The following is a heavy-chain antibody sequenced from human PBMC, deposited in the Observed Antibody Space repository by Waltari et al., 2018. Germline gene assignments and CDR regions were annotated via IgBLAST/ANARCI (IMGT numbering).Heavy chain of an antibody. CDR2: ISSSGNTI. Sequence: EVQLVESGGGLVQPGGSLRPSCAVYGFTFRSYEMNWVRQAPGKGLEWVSYISSSGNTIYYADSVKGRFTISRDNAKKLLYLQMNSLRAEDTAVYYCARDSLDSGNYYVYHFYGLDVWGQGTTVTVS. J-gene: IGHJ6*02. CDR3: ARDSLDSGNYYVYHFYGLDV. CDR1: GFTFRSYE. D-gene: IGHD1-26*01. V-gene: IGHV3-48*03.